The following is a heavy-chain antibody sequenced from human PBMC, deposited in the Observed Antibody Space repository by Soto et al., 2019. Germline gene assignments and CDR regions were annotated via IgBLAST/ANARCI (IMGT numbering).Heavy chain of an antibody. CDR1: GITFSRYA. J-gene: IGHJ4*02. CDR3: ATNKWGTKYFDS. Sequence: QVHVVQSGAELKESGASVRVSCTASGITFSRYAIHWVRQAPGQKLEWMGWVNAANGDSKCSQKLQGRVTIARDTSANTAYLDMTSLRSEDTAVYYCATNKWGTKYFDSWGQGTLVTVSS. CDR2: VNAANGDS. D-gene: IGHD3-16*01. V-gene: IGHV1-3*01.